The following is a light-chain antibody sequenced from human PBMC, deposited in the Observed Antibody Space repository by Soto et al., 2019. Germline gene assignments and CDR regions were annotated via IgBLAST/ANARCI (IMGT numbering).Light chain of an antibody. CDR2: DAS. V-gene: IGKV3-11*01. CDR3: QQRSNWPPIT. Sequence: EIVLTQSPATLSLSPGERATLSCRASQSVSSYLAWYQQKPGQAPRLLIYDASNRATGIPVRCSGSGSGTDFPLTIISLEPEDVAVYYCQQRSNWPPITCGQGTRLEIK. J-gene: IGKJ5*01. CDR1: QSVSSY.